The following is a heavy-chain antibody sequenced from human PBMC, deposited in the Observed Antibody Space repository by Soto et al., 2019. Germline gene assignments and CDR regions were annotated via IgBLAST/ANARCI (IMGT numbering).Heavy chain of an antibody. CDR2: IYSGGST. D-gene: IGHD3-10*01. J-gene: IGHJ2*01. CDR3: AREPNPPFGELSRYWYFDL. CDR1: GFTVSSNY. V-gene: IGHV3-66*01. Sequence: EVQLVESGGGLVQPGGSLRLSCAASGFTVSSNYMSWVRQAPGKGLEWVSVIYSGGSTYYADSVKGRFTISRDNSKNTLYLQMNSLRAEDTAVYYWAREPNPPFGELSRYWYFDLWGRGTLVTVSS.